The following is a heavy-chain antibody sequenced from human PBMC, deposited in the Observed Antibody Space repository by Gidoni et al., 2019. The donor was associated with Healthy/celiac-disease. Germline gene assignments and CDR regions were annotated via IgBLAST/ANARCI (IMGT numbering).Heavy chain of an antibody. CDR1: GYTFTSDY. D-gene: IGHD6-13*01. J-gene: IGHJ4*02. CDR3: ARAAAGTPDIDY. Sequence: QVQLVQSGAEVKKPGASVKVSCKASGYTFTSDYMHWVRQAPGQGLEWMGIINPSGGSTRYAQKFQGRVTMTRDTSTRTVYMELSSLRSEDTAVYYCARAAAGTPDIDYWGQGTLVTVSS. V-gene: IGHV1-46*01. CDR2: INPSGGST.